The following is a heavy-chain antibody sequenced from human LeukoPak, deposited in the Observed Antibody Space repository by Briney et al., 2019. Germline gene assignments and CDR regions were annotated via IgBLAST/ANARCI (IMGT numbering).Heavy chain of an antibody. CDR2: IYTSGST. Sequence: SETLSLTCTVSGGSISSYYWSWIRQPAGKGLEWIGRIYTSGSTNYNPSLKSRVTISVDKSKNQFSLKLSSVTAADTAVYCCARAGSSRGNYYYYMDVWGKGTTVTVSS. CDR1: GGSISSYY. V-gene: IGHV4-4*07. J-gene: IGHJ6*03. CDR3: ARAGSSRGNYYYYMDV. D-gene: IGHD6-6*01.